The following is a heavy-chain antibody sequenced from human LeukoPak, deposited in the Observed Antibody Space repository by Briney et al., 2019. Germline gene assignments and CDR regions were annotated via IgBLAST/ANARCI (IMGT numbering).Heavy chain of an antibody. D-gene: IGHD5-24*01. J-gene: IGHJ4*02. Sequence: ASVKVSCKASGYTFTSYGISWVRQAPGQGVEWMGWISAYNGNTNYAQKLRGRVTMTTDTSTSTAYMELRSLRSDDTAVYYCAKERSRYGYRAGYFDYGGQGTLVTVSS. CDR2: ISAYNGNT. V-gene: IGHV1-18*01. CDR3: AKERSRYGYRAGYFDY. CDR1: GYTFTSYG.